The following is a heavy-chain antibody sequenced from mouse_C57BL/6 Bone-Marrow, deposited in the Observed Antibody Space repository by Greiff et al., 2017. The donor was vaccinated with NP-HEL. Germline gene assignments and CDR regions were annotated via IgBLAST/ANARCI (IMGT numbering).Heavy chain of an antibody. D-gene: IGHD2-1*01. V-gene: IGHV10-3*01. Sequence: EVQLVESGGGLVQPKGSLKLSCAASGFTFNPYAMHWVRPAPGKGLEWVARIRSKSSNYATYYADSVKDRFTISRDNSQSMLYLQMNNLKTEDTAMYYCVRKHLYYYRYAMDYWGQGTSVTVSS. CDR1: GFTFNPYA. CDR2: IRSKSSNYAT. J-gene: IGHJ4*01. CDR3: VRKHLYYYRYAMDY.